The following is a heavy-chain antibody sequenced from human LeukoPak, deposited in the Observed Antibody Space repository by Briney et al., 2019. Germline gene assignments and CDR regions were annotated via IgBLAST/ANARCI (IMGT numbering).Heavy chain of an antibody. J-gene: IGHJ4*02. CDR2: IYHSGTT. CDR3: ASLASLSGSLNY. D-gene: IGHD6-25*01. V-gene: IGHV4-30-2*01. Sequence: PSQTLSLTCTVSGGSISSGGYYWSWIRQPPGKGLEWIGYIYHSGTTYYIPSLKSRVTISVDRSKNQFSLKLSSVTAADTAVYYCASLASLSGSLNYWGQGTLVTVSS. CDR1: GGSISSGGYY.